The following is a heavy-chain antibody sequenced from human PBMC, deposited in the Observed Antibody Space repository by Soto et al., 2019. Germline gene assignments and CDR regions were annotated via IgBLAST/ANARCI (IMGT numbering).Heavy chain of an antibody. CDR2: IYHSGAT. Sequence: QVQLQESGPRLVRPSQTLYLTCTVSGESIDTSGYYWTWIRQRPGRGLEWLGFIYHSGATYYSSSMKSRLYISIDGSQNQFSLKVTSVTAADTAVYFCSRGDYWGQGMLVTVSS. CDR3: SRGDY. CDR1: GESIDTSGYY. J-gene: IGHJ4*02. V-gene: IGHV4-31*03.